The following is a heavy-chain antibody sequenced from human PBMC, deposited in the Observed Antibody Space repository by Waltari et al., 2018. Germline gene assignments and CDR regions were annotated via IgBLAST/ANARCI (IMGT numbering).Heavy chain of an antibody. Sequence: QVQLVQSGAAVKNPGSSVKVSCQASGGTFSSWAISWVRQAPGQGLEWMGGIIPIFGTANYAQKFQGRVTITADESTSTAYMELSSLRSEDTAVYYCARERYYDSSGYYYGKFDYWGQGTLVTVSS. CDR2: IIPIFGTA. CDR3: ARERYYDSSGYYYGKFDY. D-gene: IGHD3-22*01. J-gene: IGHJ4*02. CDR1: GGTFSSWA. V-gene: IGHV1-69*12.